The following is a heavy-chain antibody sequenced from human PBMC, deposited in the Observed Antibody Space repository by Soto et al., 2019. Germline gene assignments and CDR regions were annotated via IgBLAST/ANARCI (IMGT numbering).Heavy chain of an antibody. CDR1: GFTFSSYW. V-gene: IGHV3-74*01. CDR3: ARDGVYGYCSSTRCDPEDAFDI. D-gene: IGHD2-2*03. J-gene: IGHJ3*02. Sequence: SLRLSCAASGFTFSSYWMHWVRQAPGKGLVWVSRINSDGSSTSYADSVKGRFTISRDNTKNTLYLQMNSLRAEDTAVYYCARDGVYGYCSSTRCDPEDAFDIWGQGTMVTVSS. CDR2: INSDGSST.